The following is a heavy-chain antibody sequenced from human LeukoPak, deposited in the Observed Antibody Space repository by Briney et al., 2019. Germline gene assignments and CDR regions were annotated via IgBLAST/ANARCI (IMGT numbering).Heavy chain of an antibody. D-gene: IGHD5-18*01. V-gene: IGHV3-23*01. J-gene: IGHJ4*02. Sequence: SGGSLRLSCAASGFTFSNSDLSWVSQAPGKGLEWVSDISGSGGSTYYADSVKGRFTISRDNSKNTLYLQMNSLRAEDTAVYYCAKRIQSAMATGYWGQGTLVTVSS. CDR1: GFTFSNSD. CDR3: AKRIQSAMATGY. CDR2: ISGSGGST.